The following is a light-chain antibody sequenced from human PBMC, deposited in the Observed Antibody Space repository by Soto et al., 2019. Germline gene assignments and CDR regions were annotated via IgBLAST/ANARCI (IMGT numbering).Light chain of an antibody. CDR1: QSISSY. Sequence: IQITHSPSSLSSSLVDRFTITCRSSQSISSYLNWYQQKPGKAPKLLIYAASSLQSGVPSRFSGSGSGTEFTLTISSLQPEDFATYHCQQLTSYPRSTFGQGTRLEI. CDR2: AAS. V-gene: IGKV1-39*01. J-gene: IGKJ5*01. CDR3: QQLTSYPRST.